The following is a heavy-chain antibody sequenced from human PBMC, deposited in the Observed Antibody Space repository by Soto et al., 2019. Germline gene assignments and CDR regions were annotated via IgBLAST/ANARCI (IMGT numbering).Heavy chain of an antibody. J-gene: IGHJ6*02. V-gene: IGHV3-23*01. CDR3: AKGRGQMDYYYYGTDV. D-gene: IGHD3-16*01. CDR2: ISGSGGST. CDR1: GFTFSSYA. Sequence: GGSLRLSCAASGFTFSSYAMSWVRQAPGKGLEWVSAISGSGGSTYYADSVKGRFTISRDNSKNTLYLQMNSLRAEDTVVYYCAKGRGQMDYYYYGTDVWGQGTTVTVSS.